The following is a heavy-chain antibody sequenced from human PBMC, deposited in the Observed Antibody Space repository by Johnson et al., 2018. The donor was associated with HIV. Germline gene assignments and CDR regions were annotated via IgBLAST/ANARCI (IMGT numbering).Heavy chain of an antibody. J-gene: IGHJ3*02. CDR3: ARAVGVWGDQLGFDI. V-gene: IGHV3-33*01. D-gene: IGHD3-16*01. Sequence: QVQLVESGGGVVQPGRSLRLSCAASGFTFSSYGMHWVRQAPGKGLEWVAVLWYDGSNKYYADSVKGRFTISRDNSKNTLYLQMNSLRAEDTAVYYCARAVGVWGDQLGFDIWGQGTMVTVSS. CDR1: GFTFSSYG. CDR2: LWYDGSNK.